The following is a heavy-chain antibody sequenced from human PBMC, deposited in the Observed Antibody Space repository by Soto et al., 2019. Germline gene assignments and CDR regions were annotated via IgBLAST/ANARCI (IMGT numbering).Heavy chain of an antibody. CDR1: GFTFSYYG. D-gene: IGHD2-15*01. CDR3: VRGGGGSYCSGGSCFLDY. Sequence: QVQLVESGGGVVQPGRFLRLSCAASGFTFSYYGLHWVRQAPGKGLEWVAVIWYDGSNTYYTDSVKGRFTISRDNSKNMLYLQMNSLRAEDTAVYYCVRGGGGSYCSGGSCFLDYWGQGALVTVSS. J-gene: IGHJ4*02. CDR2: IWYDGSNT. V-gene: IGHV3-33*01.